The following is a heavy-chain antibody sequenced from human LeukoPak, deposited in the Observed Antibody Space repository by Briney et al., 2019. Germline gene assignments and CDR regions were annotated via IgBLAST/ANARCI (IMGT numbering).Heavy chain of an antibody. CDR3: ARGYIGNSGRYYYYMDV. V-gene: IGHV4-38-2*01. D-gene: IGHD1-26*01. J-gene: IGHJ6*03. Sequence: SETLSLTCAVSDYSISSGYHWGRIRQPPEKGLEWIGSISRSGSTYYSPSLKGRVTVSVDPSKNEFSLNLSSVTAADTAVYYCARGYIGNSGRYYYYMDVWGKGTTVTVSS. CDR1: DYSISSGYH. CDR2: ISRSGST.